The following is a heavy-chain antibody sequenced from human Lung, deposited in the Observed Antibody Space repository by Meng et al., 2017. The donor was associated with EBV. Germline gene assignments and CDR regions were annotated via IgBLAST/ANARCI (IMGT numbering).Heavy chain of an antibody. CDR1: CDYTSNSHW. Sequence: RASAPALLMTPGTLSLPSAVACDYTSNSHWWCWVRQPPGKGLEWSGQIYHSGSTNYNPSLKSRVTLSVDSSKNQFSLKLTSVTAADTAVYYCATIVGVRGYYFDYWGQGTLVTVSS. CDR2: IYHSGST. J-gene: IGHJ4*02. V-gene: IGHV4-4*03. D-gene: IGHD1-26*01. CDR3: ATIVGVRGYYFDY.